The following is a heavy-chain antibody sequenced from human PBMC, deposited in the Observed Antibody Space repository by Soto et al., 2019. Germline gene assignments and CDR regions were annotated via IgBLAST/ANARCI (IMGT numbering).Heavy chain of an antibody. V-gene: IGHV3-30*18. D-gene: IGHD6-19*01. Sequence: QVQLVESGGGVVQPGRSLRLSCAASGFTFSSYGMHWVRQAPGKGLEWVAVISYDGSNKYYADSVKGRFTISRDNSKNTLYLQMNSLRAGGTAVYYCAKDQRKWLVRGGMDVWCQGSTVTVSS. J-gene: IGHJ6*02. CDR1: GFTFSSYG. CDR3: AKDQRKWLVRGGMDV. CDR2: ISYDGSNK.